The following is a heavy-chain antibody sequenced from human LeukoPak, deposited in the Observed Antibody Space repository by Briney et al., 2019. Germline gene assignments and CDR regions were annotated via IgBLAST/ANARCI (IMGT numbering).Heavy chain of an antibody. CDR2: IDWDDDK. V-gene: IGHV2-70*11. J-gene: IGHJ4*02. CDR1: GFSLSTSGMC. D-gene: IGHD3-9*01. Sequence: QTLTLTCTFSGFSLSTSGMCVSWIRQPPGKALEWLARIDWDDDKYYSTSLKTRLTISKDTSKNQVVPTMTNMDPVDTATYCCARIGDYDILTGYYNFDYWGQGTLVTVSS. CDR3: ARIGDYDILTGYYNFDY.